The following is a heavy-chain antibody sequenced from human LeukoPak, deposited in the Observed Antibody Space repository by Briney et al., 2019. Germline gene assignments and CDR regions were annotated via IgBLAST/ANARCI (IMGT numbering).Heavy chain of an antibody. V-gene: IGHV3-23*01. J-gene: IGHJ4*02. Sequence: PGGSLRLSCAASGFTFSSYAMSWVRQAPGKGLEWVSVISYSGVTTYYADSVKGRFTISRDNSNNTLYLQMSSLRAEGTAVYFCAKVGVISATMDYFDYWGQGTLVTVSS. CDR3: AKVGVISATMDYFDY. D-gene: IGHD1-7*01. CDR2: ISYSGVTT. CDR1: GFTFSSYA.